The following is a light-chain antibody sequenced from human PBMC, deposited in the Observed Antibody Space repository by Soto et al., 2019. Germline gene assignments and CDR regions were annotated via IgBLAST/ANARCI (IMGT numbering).Light chain of an antibody. CDR3: QQYETLPLT. Sequence: DIQMTQSPSSLSASVRDRVTITCQASQDINSYLNWYQQQPGKAPKLLIYDASNLETGVPSRFSGSGSGTDFTFTISSLQPEDIATYYWQQYETLPLTFGGGTKVEIK. V-gene: IGKV1-33*01. CDR1: QDINSY. J-gene: IGKJ4*01. CDR2: DAS.